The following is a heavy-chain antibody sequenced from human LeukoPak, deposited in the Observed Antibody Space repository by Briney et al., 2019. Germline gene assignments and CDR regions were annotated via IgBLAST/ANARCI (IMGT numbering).Heavy chain of an antibody. Sequence: SETLSLTCAVYGGSFSGYYWSWIRQPPGKGLEWIGEINHSGGTNYNPSLKSRVTISVDTSKNQFSLNLSSVTAADTAVYYCARGYSRAYYFDYWGQGTLVTVSS. CDR2: INHSGGT. V-gene: IGHV4-34*01. CDR3: ARGYSRAYYFDY. D-gene: IGHD6-13*01. CDR1: GGSFSGYY. J-gene: IGHJ4*02.